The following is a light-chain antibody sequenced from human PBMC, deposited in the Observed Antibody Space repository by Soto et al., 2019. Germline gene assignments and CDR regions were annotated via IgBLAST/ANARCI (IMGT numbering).Light chain of an antibody. CDR1: QTVRDN. V-gene: IGKV3D-15*01. CDR3: QQYNNWPLS. J-gene: IGKJ4*01. Sequence: SPATLSVSPGERATLSCRASQTVRDNLGWYQQKPGQPPRLLIYGATTRATGIPARFSGSGSGTEFTLTISSLQSEDFAVYYCQQYNNWPLSFAGGAKVDIK. CDR2: GAT.